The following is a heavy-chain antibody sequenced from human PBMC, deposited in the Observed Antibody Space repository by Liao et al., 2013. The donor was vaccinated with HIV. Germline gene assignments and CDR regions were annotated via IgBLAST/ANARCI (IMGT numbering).Heavy chain of an antibody. J-gene: IGHJ4*02. V-gene: IGHV4-34*01. Sequence: QVQLQQWGAGLLKPSETLSLTCAVYSESFSGYYWSWIRQSPGKGLEWIGETTHSGSTRYNSSLKSRVTISIDTSKNQFSLKLSSVTAADTAVYYCARGFPWRAVAGLWGQGTLVTVSS. D-gene: IGHD6-19*01. CDR3: ARGFPWRAVAGL. CDR1: SESFSGYY. CDR2: TTHSGST.